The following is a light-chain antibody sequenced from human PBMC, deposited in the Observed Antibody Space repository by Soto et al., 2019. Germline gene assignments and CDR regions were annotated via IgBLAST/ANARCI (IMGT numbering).Light chain of an antibody. CDR3: QRYGSSPPHT. V-gene: IGKV3-20*01. J-gene: IGKJ2*01. CDR2: GAS. Sequence: EIVLTQSPGTLSSSPGEGATLSCRASQSVFNNYLAWYQQKPGQAPRLLISGASSRATGIPERFSGSGAGTDFTLTISRLESEDFAVYDCQRYGSSPPHTFGQGTKVEIK. CDR1: QSVFNNY.